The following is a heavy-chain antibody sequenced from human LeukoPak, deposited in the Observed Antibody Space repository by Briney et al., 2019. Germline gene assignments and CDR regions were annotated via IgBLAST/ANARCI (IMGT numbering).Heavy chain of an antibody. CDR1: GGSISNCDYY. V-gene: IGHV4-39*01. Sequence: PSETLSLTCSVSGGSISNCDYYWGWIRQAPGKGLEWIGSLFYVGTAHYYPSLKSRATISADTSKNQFSLKLTSMTAADAAIYYCARQLPTAAADTRGYFDYWGQGTVVTVSS. J-gene: IGHJ4*01. CDR2: LFYVGTA. CDR3: ARQLPTAAADTRGYFDY. D-gene: IGHD6-25*01.